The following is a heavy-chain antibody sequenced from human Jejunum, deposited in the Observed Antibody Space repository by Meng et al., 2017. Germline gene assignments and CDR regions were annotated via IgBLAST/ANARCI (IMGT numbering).Heavy chain of an antibody. CDR2: IYYSGST. J-gene: IGHJ2*01. CDR3: ARVNWTSSYWYFDL. CDR1: GASMSSGNYY. D-gene: IGHD1-1*01. V-gene: IGHV4-31*01. Sequence: HLQASGPVLVNPSQTLSLPCTVSGASMSSGNYYWTWIRQHPGKGLEWIGYIYYSGSTYYNPSLQSLVTISIDMSENQFSLKLTSVTAADTAVYYCARVNWTSSYWYFDLWGRGTLVTVSS.